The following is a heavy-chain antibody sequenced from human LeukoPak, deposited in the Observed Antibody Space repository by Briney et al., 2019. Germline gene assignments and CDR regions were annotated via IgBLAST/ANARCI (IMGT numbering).Heavy chain of an antibody. CDR1: GYTFTSYG. D-gene: IGHD3-22*01. V-gene: IGHV7-4-1*02. Sequence: ASVKVSCKASGYTFTSYGISWVRQAPGQGLEWMGWINTNTGNPTYAQGFTGRFVFSLDTSVSTAYLQISSLKAEDTAVYYCAREWGAHYYDSSGYLRGDAFDIWGQGTMVTVSS. J-gene: IGHJ3*02. CDR2: INTNTGNP. CDR3: AREWGAHYYDSSGYLRGDAFDI.